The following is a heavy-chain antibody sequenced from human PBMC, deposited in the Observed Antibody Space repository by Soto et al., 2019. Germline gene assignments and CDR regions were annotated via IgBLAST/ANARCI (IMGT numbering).Heavy chain of an antibody. D-gene: IGHD7-27*01. J-gene: IGHJ4*02. CDR1: GFTFSSYA. CDR3: ARDGEEMDNAIDY. CDR2: ISYDGSNK. Sequence: QVQLVESGGGVVQPGRSLRLSCAASGFTFSSYAMHWVRQAPGKGLEWVAVISYDGSNKYYADSVKSRFTISRDNSKNTLYLQMNSLRAEDTAVYYCARDGEEMDNAIDYWGQGTLFTVSS. V-gene: IGHV3-30-3*01.